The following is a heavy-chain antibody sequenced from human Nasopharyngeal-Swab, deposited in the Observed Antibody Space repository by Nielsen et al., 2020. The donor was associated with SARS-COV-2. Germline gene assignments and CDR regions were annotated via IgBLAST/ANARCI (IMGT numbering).Heavy chain of an antibody. CDR3: ARIEDCSSTSCYDYFDY. Sequence: RQAPGKGLEWIGEINHSGSTNYNPSLKSRVTISVDTSKNQFSLKLSSVTAADTAVYHCARIEDCSSTSCYDYFDYWGQGTLVTVSS. V-gene: IGHV4-34*01. J-gene: IGHJ4*02. D-gene: IGHD2-2*01. CDR2: INHSGST.